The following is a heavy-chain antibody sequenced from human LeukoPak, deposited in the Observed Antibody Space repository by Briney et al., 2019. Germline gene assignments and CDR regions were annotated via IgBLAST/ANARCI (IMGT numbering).Heavy chain of an antibody. CDR3: ARDRPAYGDYDVSGFDP. J-gene: IGHJ5*02. D-gene: IGHD4-17*01. CDR1: GGTFSSYA. V-gene: IGHV1-69*13. CDR2: IIPIFGTA. Sequence: SVKVSCKASGGTFSSYAISWVRQAPGQGLEWMGGIIPIFGTANYAQKFQGRVTITADESTSTAYMELSSLRSEDTAVYYCARDRPAYGDYDVSGFDPWGQGTLVTVSS.